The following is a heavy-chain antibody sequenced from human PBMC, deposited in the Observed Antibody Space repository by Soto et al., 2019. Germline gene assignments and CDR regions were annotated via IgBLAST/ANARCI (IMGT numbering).Heavy chain of an antibody. J-gene: IGHJ5*02. CDR3: ARVGMPRTSSTCFDT. CDR2: IYYSGST. D-gene: IGHD6-6*01. V-gene: IGHV4-31*03. CDR1: GGSISSGGYY. Sequence: LSLTCTVSGGSISSGGYYWSWIRQHPGKGLEWIGYIYYSGSTYYNPSLKSRVTISVDTSKNQFSLKLSSVTAADTAVYYCARVGMPRTSSTCFDTWGQGTLVTVSS.